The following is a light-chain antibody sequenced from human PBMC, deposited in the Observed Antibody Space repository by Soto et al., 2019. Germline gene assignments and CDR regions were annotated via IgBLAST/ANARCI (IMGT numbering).Light chain of an antibody. CDR1: QSVSSSY. V-gene: IGKV3-20*01. CDR3: QQYGSSSLMYT. CDR2: GAS. J-gene: IGKJ2*01. Sequence: EIVLTQSPGTLSLSPGEGATLSCRASQSVSSSYLAWYQQKPGQAPRLLIYGASSRATGIPDRFSGSGSGTDFTLTISRLEPEDFAVYYCQQYGSSSLMYTFGQGTKLEIK.